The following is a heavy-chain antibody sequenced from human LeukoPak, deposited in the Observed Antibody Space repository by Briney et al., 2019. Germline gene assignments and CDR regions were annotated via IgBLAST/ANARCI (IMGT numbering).Heavy chain of an antibody. V-gene: IGHV2-5*02. Sequence: SGPTLVNPTQTLTLTCTFSGFSLSTSGVGVGWIRQPPGKALEWLALIYWDDDKRYSPSLKSRLTITKDTSKNQVVLTMTNMDPVDTATYYCAHTKDRVLLWFSPHPNWFDPWGQGTLVTVSS. D-gene: IGHD3-10*01. CDR3: AHTKDRVLLWFSPHPNWFDP. CDR2: IYWDDDK. CDR1: GFSLSTSGVG. J-gene: IGHJ5*02.